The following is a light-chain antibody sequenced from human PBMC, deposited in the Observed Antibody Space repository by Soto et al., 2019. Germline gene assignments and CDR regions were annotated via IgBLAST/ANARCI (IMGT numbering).Light chain of an antibody. CDR2: DAS. J-gene: IGKJ4*01. Sequence: EIVLTQSPATLSLSPGERATLSCRASQSVSSYLAWYQQKPGQAPRLLIYDASNRATGIPARFSGSGSATAFTPPTSSLEPEDFAVYYCQQRSNWPRLTFGGGTKVDIK. CDR3: QQRSNWPRLT. V-gene: IGKV3-11*01. CDR1: QSVSSY.